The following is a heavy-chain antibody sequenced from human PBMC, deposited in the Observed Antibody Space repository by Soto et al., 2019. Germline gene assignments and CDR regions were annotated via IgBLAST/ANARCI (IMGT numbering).Heavy chain of an antibody. CDR3: AKDPVLSPVASLRGSFFDP. D-gene: IGHD3-16*02. J-gene: IGHJ5*02. Sequence: GGSLRLSWAASGFTFSSYAMSWVRQAPGKGLEWVSAISGSGGSTYYADSVKGRFTISRDNSKNTLYLQMNSLRAEDTAVYYCAKDPVLSPVASLRGSFFDPWGQGTLVTSPQ. CDR1: GFTFSSYA. CDR2: ISGSGGST. V-gene: IGHV3-23*01.